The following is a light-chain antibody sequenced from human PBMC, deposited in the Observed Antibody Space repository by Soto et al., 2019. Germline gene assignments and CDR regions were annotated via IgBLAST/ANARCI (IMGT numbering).Light chain of an antibody. CDR2: GAS. V-gene: IGKV3-20*01. J-gene: IGKJ1*01. Sequence: EIGLTQSPGTLSLSPGERATLSCRASQSVSNNYLAWYQQKPGQAPRLLIYGASNRTTGIPDRFSGSGSGTDFTLTISSLEPEDFAMYYCQQYGYSFWTFGQGTKVDIK. CDR3: QQYGYSFWT. CDR1: QSVSNNY.